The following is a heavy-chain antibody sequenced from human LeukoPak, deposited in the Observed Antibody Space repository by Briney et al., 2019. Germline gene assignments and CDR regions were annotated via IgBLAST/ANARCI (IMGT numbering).Heavy chain of an antibody. J-gene: IGHJ4*02. CDR1: GGTFSSYA. D-gene: IGHD5-18*01. CDR2: IIPIFGTA. V-gene: IGHV1-69*13. CDR3: ARETGYAYGRAPLDY. Sequence: SVKVSCKASGGTFSSYAISWVRQAPGQGLEWMGGIIPIFGTANYAQKFQGRVTITADESTSTAYMELSSLRSEDTAVYYCARETGYAYGRAPLDYWGQGTLVTVSS.